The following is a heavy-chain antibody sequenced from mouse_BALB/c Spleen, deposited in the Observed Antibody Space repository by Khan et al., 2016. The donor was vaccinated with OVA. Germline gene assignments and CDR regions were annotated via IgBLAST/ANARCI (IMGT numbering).Heavy chain of an antibody. Sequence: QVQLQQSGAELAKPGASMKMSCKASGYTFTTYWMHWVKQRPGQGLEWIGYIDPTTGYTEYNQNFKDRATLTTDKSSSTAYMQLSSLTSEDSAVYYCVIRGLYGILAYWGQGTLVTVSA. V-gene: IGHV1-7*01. CDR3: VIRGLYGILAY. CDR2: IDPTTGYT. D-gene: IGHD2-1*01. CDR1: GYTFTTYW. J-gene: IGHJ3*01.